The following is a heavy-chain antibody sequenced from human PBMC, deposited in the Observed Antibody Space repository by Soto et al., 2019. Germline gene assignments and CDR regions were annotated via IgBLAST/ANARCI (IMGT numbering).Heavy chain of an antibody. CDR2: ISSSSSYI. CDR3: ARPGYSGYEIYYYDGMEV. Sequence: EVQLVESGGGLVKPGGSLRLSCAASGFTFSSYSMNWVRQAPGKGLEWVSSISSSSSYIYYADSLKGRFTISRDNAKNSLYLQMNSLRAEDTAVYYCARPGYSGYEIYYYDGMEVWGQGTTVTVSS. J-gene: IGHJ6*02. D-gene: IGHD5-12*01. CDR1: GFTFSSYS. V-gene: IGHV3-21*01.